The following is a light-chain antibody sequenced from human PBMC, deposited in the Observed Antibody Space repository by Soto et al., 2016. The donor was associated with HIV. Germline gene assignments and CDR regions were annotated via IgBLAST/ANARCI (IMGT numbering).Light chain of an antibody. J-gene: IGLJ2*01. CDR3: QVWDSSSDHPV. CDR1: NIGRKS. Sequence: SYELTQPPSVSVAPGKTARITCGGNNIGRKSVHWYQQKPGQAPVLVVYDDSDRPSGFPERFSGSNSGNTATLTISRVEAGDEADYCCQVWDSSSDHPVFGGGTKLTVL. V-gene: IGLV3-21*03. CDR2: DDS.